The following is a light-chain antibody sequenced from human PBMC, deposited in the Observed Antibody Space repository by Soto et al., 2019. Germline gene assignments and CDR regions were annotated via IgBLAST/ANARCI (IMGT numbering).Light chain of an antibody. CDR3: QQGHNWPLT. J-gene: IGKJ2*01. V-gene: IGKV3-15*01. CDR2: GAS. Sequence: EIVMTQSPTTLSLSPGERAALSSRASQSINSELAWYQQKPGQPPRLLIYGASTRATGVPARFTGSESGSEFTLTISGLQSVDFAVYYCQQGHNWPLTFGQGTRLEI. CDR1: QSINSE.